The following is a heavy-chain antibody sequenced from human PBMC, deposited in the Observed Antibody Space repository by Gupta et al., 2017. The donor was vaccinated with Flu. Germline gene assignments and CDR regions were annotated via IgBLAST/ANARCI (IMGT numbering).Heavy chain of an antibody. J-gene: IGHJ4*02. D-gene: IGHD6-25*01. CDR3: TRDTGGCPADY. V-gene: IGHV4-39*06. CDR2: MSDSGRN. Sequence: SIRSSGCGWGWIRQPPGKGREWMGSMSDSGRNYYNPYPKNQVTITADRSNNQFAMRVRTGTAADKAVDDCTRDTGGCPADYWGEGTVVTVSS. CDR1: SIRSSGCG.